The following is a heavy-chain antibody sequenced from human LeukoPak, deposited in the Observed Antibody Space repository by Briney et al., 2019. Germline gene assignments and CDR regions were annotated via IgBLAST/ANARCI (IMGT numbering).Heavy chain of an antibody. J-gene: IGHJ3*02. CDR1: RFTFSSYW. CDR3: AKPIRALIDAFDI. CDR2: ISGSGGST. Sequence: SGGSLRLSCAAPRFTFSSYWMSWVRQAPGKGLEGVSAISGSGGSTYYADSVKGRFTNSRDNYKNTLYLQMNSLRAEDTAVYYCAKPIRALIDAFDIWGQGTMVTVSS. V-gene: IGHV3-23*01. D-gene: IGHD3-3*02.